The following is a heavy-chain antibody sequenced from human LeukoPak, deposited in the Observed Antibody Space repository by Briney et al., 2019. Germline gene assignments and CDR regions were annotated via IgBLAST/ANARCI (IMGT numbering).Heavy chain of an antibody. CDR3: AREAMTTVTTGFDP. V-gene: IGHV4-31*03. J-gene: IGHJ5*02. CDR2: IYYSGST. Sequence: SETLSLTCTLSGGSISSGGYYWSWIRQHPGKGLEWIGYIYYSGSTYYNPSLKSRVTISVDTSKNQFSLKLSSVTAADTAVYYCAREAMTTVTTGFDPWGQGTLVTVSS. CDR1: GGSISSGGYY. D-gene: IGHD4-11*01.